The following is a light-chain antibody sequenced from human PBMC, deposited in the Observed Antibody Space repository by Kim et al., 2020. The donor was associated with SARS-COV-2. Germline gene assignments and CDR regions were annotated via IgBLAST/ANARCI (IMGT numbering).Light chain of an antibody. V-gene: IGLV2-8*01. CDR1: SSDVGGYNY. J-gene: IGLJ3*02. Sequence: GQSVTISSTGTSSDVGGYNYVSCYQQHREEATNIMFYEVSKRPSGVPDRFSGSTSGNTAPLTVSGLQAEDEADYYCSSYAGSNNLVFGGGTQLTVL. CDR2: EVS. CDR3: SSYAGSNNLV.